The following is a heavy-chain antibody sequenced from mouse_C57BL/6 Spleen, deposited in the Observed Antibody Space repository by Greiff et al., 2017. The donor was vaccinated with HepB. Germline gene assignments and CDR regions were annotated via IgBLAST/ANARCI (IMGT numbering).Heavy chain of an antibody. J-gene: IGHJ2*01. CDR1: GFTFNTYA. Sequence: DVMLVESGGGLVQPKGSLKLSCAASGFTFNTYAMHWVRQAPGKGLEWVARIRSKSSNYATYYADSVKDRFTISRDDSQSMLYLQMNNLKTEDTAMYYCVRSSYYYGSTDYFDYWGQGTTLTVSS. CDR2: IRSKSSNYAT. V-gene: IGHV10-3*01. CDR3: VRSSYYYGSTDYFDY. D-gene: IGHD1-1*01.